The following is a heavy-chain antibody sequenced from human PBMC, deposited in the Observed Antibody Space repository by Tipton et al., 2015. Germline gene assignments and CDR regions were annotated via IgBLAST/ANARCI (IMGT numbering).Heavy chain of an antibody. CDR2: IYYTGST. CDR1: GVSISSGGYY. CDR3: ARKSMVGDQGLDS. V-gene: IGHV4-31*03. D-gene: IGHD1-26*01. J-gene: IGHJ4*02. Sequence: TLSLTCTVSGVSISSGGYYWSWIRQLPGRGLEWIGYIYYTGSTYFNPSLKSRVTISAGTSKNQFSLKLSSVTAADTAVYYCARKSMVGDQGLDSWGQGLLVTVSS.